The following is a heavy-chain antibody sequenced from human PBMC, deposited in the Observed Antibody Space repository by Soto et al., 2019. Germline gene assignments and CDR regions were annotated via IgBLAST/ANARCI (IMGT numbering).Heavy chain of an antibody. V-gene: IGHV2-5*02. CDR2: IYWDDDK. D-gene: IGHD6-13*01. Sequence: QITLKESGPTLVKPTQTLTLTCTFSGFSLSTSGVGVGWIRQPPGKALEWLALIYWDDDKRYSPSLKSRLTLTKDNPTNQVALTMTNMDPVDTASYYCAHRGRIEAAEVLFDYWGQGTLFTVSS. J-gene: IGHJ4*02. CDR3: AHRGRIEAAEVLFDY. CDR1: GFSLSTSGVG.